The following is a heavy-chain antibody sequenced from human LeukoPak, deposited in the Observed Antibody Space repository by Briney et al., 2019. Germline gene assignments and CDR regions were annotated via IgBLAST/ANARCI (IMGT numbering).Heavy chain of an antibody. D-gene: IGHD2-15*01. J-gene: IGHJ4*02. CDR3: ARLLAGCPGGRCRAHFDY. Sequence: PSETLSLTCSVSGDFINSNYWSWMRQPPGKGLEWIGYIYYGGSTNYNPSLKSRVSMSVDTSKNQFSLNLSSVTAADTAVYHCARLLAGCPGGRCRAHFDYWGQGTLVTVSS. V-gene: IGHV4-59*01. CDR2: IYYGGST. CDR1: GDFINSNY.